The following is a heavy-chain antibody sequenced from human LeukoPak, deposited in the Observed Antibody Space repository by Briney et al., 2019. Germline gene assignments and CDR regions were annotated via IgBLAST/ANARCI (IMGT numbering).Heavy chain of an antibody. Sequence: ASVKVSCKASGFTFTAYYLHWVRQAPGQGLEWMGLIKPNTGGTKYAQNFQGRVSMTRDTSITTAYMELSGLRSDDTAVYYCVRDRPHNWFDPWGQGTLVTVSS. CDR1: GFTFTAYY. CDR2: IKPNTGGT. CDR3: VRDRPHNWFDP. V-gene: IGHV1-2*02. J-gene: IGHJ5*02.